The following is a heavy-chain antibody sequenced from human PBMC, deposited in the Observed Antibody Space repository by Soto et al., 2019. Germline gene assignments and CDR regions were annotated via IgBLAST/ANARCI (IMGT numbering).Heavy chain of an antibody. J-gene: IGHJ5*02. CDR2: INAGNGNT. Sequence: ASVKVSCKASGYTFTSYAMHWVRQAPGQRLEWMGWINAGNGNTKYSQKFQGRVTITRDASASTAYMELSSLRSEDTAVYYCARYTAYYDSSGGLDPWGQGTLVTVSS. CDR1: GYTFTSYA. CDR3: ARYTAYYDSSGGLDP. D-gene: IGHD3-22*01. V-gene: IGHV1-3*01.